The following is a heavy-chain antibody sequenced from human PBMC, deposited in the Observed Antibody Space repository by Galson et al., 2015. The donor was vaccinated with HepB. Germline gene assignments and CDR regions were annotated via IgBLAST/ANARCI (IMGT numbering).Heavy chain of an antibody. J-gene: IGHJ4*02. D-gene: IGHD6-13*01. V-gene: IGHV3-21*01. Sequence: SLRLSCAASGFTFSSYSMNWVRQAPGKGLEWVSSISSSSSYIYYADSVKGRFTISRDNAKNSLYLQMNSLRAEDTAVYYCARDTAAAGPFDYWGQGTLVTVSS. CDR3: ARDTAAAGPFDY. CDR1: GFTFSSYS. CDR2: ISSSSSYI.